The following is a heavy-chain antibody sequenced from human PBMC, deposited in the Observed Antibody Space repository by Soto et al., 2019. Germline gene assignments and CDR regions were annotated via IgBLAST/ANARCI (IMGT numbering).Heavy chain of an antibody. Sequence: PSQTLSLTCAISGDSVSSNSAAWNWMRQSPSRVLEWLGRTYYKSKWYNDYAVSVKSRITINPDTSKNQFSLQLNSVTPEDTAVYYCEMEQYRADADYDFWSGYYRSHFQQWGQG. CDR2: TYYKSKWYN. CDR1: GDSVSSNSAA. V-gene: IGHV6-1*01. D-gene: IGHD3-3*01. CDR3: EMEQYRADADYDFWSGYYRSHFQQ. J-gene: IGHJ1*01.